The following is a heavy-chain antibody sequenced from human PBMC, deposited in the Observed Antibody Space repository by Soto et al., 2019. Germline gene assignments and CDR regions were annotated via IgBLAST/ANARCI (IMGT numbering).Heavy chain of an antibody. CDR3: ATLYCSSTSCSRKGAFDI. Sequence: GASVKVSCKASGGTFSSYAISWVRQAPGQGLEWMGGIIPIFGTANYAQKFQGRVTITADESTSTAYMELSSLRSEDTAVYYCATLYCSSTSCSRKGAFDIWGQGTMVTVS. D-gene: IGHD2-2*01. V-gene: IGHV1-69*13. CDR1: GGTFSSYA. J-gene: IGHJ3*02. CDR2: IIPIFGTA.